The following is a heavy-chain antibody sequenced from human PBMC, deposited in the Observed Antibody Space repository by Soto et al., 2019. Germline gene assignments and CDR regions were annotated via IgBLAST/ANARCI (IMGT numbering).Heavy chain of an antibody. CDR3: ARDGDVNTGFGKDY. J-gene: IGHJ4*02. CDR1: GFTCGSYG. D-gene: IGHD3-16*01. CDR2: IWHDGGNK. V-gene: IGHV3-33*01. Sequence: XESLRLSCAASGFTCGSYGMHWVRQAPGKGLEWVAFIWHDGGNKFYAESVKGRFTISRDNSKNTLYLQMTSLSAEDTAMYYCARDGDVNTGFGKDYWGQGTLVTV.